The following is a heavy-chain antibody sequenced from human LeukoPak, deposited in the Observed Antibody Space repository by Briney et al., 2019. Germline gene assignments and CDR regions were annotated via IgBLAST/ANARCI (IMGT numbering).Heavy chain of an antibody. V-gene: IGHV4-38-2*02. D-gene: IGHD3-16*01. J-gene: IGHJ4*02. Sequence: TSQTLSLTCTVSGYSISNGYHWGWIRQSPGKGLEWIASIYHSGSTYYNPSLMSRVTMSLDMSKNQVSLKLNSLTAADTAIYYCVKEGEGSIPHWGQGTLVTVSS. CDR3: VKEGEGSIPH. CDR2: IYHSGST. CDR1: GYSISNGYH.